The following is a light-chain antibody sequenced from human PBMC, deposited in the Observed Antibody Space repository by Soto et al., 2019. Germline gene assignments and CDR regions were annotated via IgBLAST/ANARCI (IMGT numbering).Light chain of an antibody. CDR2: FGS. CDR1: QSLLYNNTYNY. V-gene: IGKV2-28*01. Sequence: EIVMTQSPLTLPVTPGEPDSISCRSSQSLLYNNTYNYLDWYVQKPGQSPQLLIYFGSNRAPGVPDRFSGSGSGTDFTLKINRVEAEDVGTDYCMQALQSLTFGQGTRLEIK. CDR3: MQALQSLT. J-gene: IGKJ5*01.